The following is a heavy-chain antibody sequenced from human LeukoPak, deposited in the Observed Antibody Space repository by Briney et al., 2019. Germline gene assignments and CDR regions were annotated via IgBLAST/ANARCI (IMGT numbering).Heavy chain of an antibody. V-gene: IGHV3-21*01. CDR2: ICSSSSYI. CDR3: ARTLNYYDSSGLGMDV. J-gene: IGHJ6*02. CDR1: GFTFSSYS. Sequence: NPGGSLRLSCAASGFTFSSYSMNWVRQAPGKGLEWVSSICSSSSYIYYADSVKGRFTISRDNAKNSLYLQMNSLRAEDTAVYYCARTLNYYDSSGLGMDVWGQGTTVTVFS. D-gene: IGHD3-22*01.